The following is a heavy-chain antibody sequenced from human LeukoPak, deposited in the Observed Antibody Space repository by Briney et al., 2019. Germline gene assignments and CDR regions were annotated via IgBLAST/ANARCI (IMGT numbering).Heavy chain of an antibody. D-gene: IGHD3-10*01. Sequence: GASVKVSCKASGYTFTGYYMHWVRQAPGQGLEWMGRINPNSGGTNYAQKFQGRVTMTRDTSISTAYMELSRLRSDDTAVYYCARVRRSMVRGVSLEEFDPWGQGTLVTVSS. CDR1: GYTFTGYY. V-gene: IGHV1-2*06. CDR2: INPNSGGT. CDR3: ARVRRSMVRGVSLEEFDP. J-gene: IGHJ5*02.